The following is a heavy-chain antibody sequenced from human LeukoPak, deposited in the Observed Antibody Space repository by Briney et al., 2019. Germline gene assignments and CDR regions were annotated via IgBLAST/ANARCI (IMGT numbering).Heavy chain of an antibody. V-gene: IGHV3-23*01. Sequence: GGSLRLSCAASGFTFSSHTMSWVRQAPGKGLEWVSGISGSGVNTYYANSVKGRFTISRDKFMNTLYLQMNSLRAEDTAVYYCARGRGLPVRPPNEGFLDYWGQGILVTVSS. CDR3: ARGRGLPVRPPNEGFLDY. D-gene: IGHD6-6*01. CDR1: GFTFSSHT. J-gene: IGHJ4*02. CDR2: ISGSGVNT.